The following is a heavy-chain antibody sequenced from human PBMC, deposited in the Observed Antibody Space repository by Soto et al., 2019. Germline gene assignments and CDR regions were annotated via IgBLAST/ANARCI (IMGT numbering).Heavy chain of an antibody. Sequence: GGSLRLSCAASGFTFSSYAMHWVRQAPGKGLEWVAVISYDGSNKYYADSVKGRFTISRDNSKNTLYLQMNSLRAEDTAVYYCARDRTDVGATIGYFDYWGQGTLVTVSS. D-gene: IGHD1-26*01. V-gene: IGHV3-30-3*01. CDR2: ISYDGSNK. CDR3: ARDRTDVGATIGYFDY. J-gene: IGHJ4*02. CDR1: GFTFSSYA.